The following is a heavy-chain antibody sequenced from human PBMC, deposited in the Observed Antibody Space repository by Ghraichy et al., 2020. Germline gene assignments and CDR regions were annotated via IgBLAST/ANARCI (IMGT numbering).Heavy chain of an antibody. CDR3: AHSGGYCSSTSCYDYFDY. D-gene: IGHD2-2*01. Sequence: SGPTLVKPTQTLTLTCTFSGFSLSTSGVGVGWIRQPPGKALEWLALIYWDDDKRYSPSLKSRLTITKDTSKNQVVLTMTNMDPVDTATYYCAHSGGYCSSTSCYDYFDYWGQGTLVTVSS. V-gene: IGHV2-5*02. CDR2: IYWDDDK. CDR1: GFSLSTSGVG. J-gene: IGHJ4*02.